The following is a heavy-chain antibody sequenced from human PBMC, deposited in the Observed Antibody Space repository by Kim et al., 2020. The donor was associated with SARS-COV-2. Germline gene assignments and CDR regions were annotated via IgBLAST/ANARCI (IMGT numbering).Heavy chain of an antibody. D-gene: IGHD1-26*01. CDR2: ISYDGSNK. J-gene: IGHJ4*02. V-gene: IGHV3-30*18. CDR3: AKGRSGSYRDYFDY. CDR1: GFTFSSYG. Sequence: GGSLRLSCAASGFTFSSYGMHWVRQAPGKGLEWVAVISYDGSNKYYADSVKGRFTISRDNSKNTLYLQMNSLRAEDPAVTYCAKGRSGSYRDYFDYCGQG.